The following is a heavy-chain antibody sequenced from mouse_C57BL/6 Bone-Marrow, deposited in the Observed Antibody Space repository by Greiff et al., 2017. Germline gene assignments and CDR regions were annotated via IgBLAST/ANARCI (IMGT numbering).Heavy chain of an antibody. CDR2: ISSGGSYT. D-gene: IGHD1-1*01. Sequence: DVKLVESGGDLVKPGGSLKLSCAASGFTFSSYGMSWVRQTPDKRLEWVATISSGGSYTYYPDSVKGRFTISRDNAKNTLYLQMSSLKSEDTAMYYCARQGDYYGSSPSYWYFDVWGTGTTVTVSS. V-gene: IGHV5-6*02. CDR1: GFTFSSYG. CDR3: ARQGDYYGSSPSYWYFDV. J-gene: IGHJ1*03.